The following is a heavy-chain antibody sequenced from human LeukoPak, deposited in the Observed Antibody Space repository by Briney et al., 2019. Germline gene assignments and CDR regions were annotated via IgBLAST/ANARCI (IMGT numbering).Heavy chain of an antibody. Sequence: PGGSLRLSCAASGFTFSSYAMSWVRQAPGKGLEWVSAISGSGGSTYYADSVKGRFTTSRDNSKNTLYLQMNSLRAEDTAVYYCAKDGGGSGWYVAYYYYYGMDVWGQGTTVTVSS. V-gene: IGHV3-23*01. J-gene: IGHJ6*02. CDR1: GFTFSSYA. D-gene: IGHD6-19*01. CDR2: ISGSGGST. CDR3: AKDGGGSGWYVAYYYYYGMDV.